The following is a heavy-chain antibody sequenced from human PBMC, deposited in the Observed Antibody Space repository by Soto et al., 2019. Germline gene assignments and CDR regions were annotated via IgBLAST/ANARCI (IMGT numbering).Heavy chain of an antibody. D-gene: IGHD3-16*01. CDR3: ARDFLGDPGAHFDY. V-gene: IGHV1-3*01. Sequence: HVQLVQSGAEVRKPGASVKVACKASGYTFRNYAIQWVRQAPGQSLEWLGWINAGNGDTKYSQKFQDRVTTTWDTSATTAYMELSSLRYEDTAVYYCARDFLGDPGAHFDYWGQGTLVTVSS. CDR2: INAGNGDT. J-gene: IGHJ4*02. CDR1: GYTFRNYA.